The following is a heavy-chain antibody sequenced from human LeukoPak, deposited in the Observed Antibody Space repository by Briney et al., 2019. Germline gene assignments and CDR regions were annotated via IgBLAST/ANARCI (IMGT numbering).Heavy chain of an antibody. D-gene: IGHD2-2*01. CDR2: ISGSGGST. V-gene: IGHV3-23*01. CDR3: AKGNTPYCSSTSCTFDY. Sequence: GGSLRLSCAASGFTFSSYAMSWVRQAPGKGLEWVSAISGSGGSTYYAVSVKGRFTISRDNSKNTLYLQMNSLRAEDTAVYYCAKGNTPYCSSTSCTFDYWGQGTLVTVSS. CDR1: GFTFSSYA. J-gene: IGHJ4*02.